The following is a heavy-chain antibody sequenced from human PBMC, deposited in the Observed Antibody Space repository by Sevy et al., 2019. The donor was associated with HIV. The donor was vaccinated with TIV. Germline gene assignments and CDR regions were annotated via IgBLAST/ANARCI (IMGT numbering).Heavy chain of an antibody. D-gene: IGHD3-3*01. J-gene: IGHJ5*02. CDR1: GDSMSSRDYY. CDR2: IYSSGST. V-gene: IGHV4-39*01. CDR3: ARQVRELTTFGVIIKWFDP. Sequence: SETLSLTCTVSGDSMSSRDYYWGWIRQSPGKGLEWIGSIYSSGSTYFNPSLRSRVTISVETTRNQFSLRLNSVTAADTAVYYCARQVRELTTFGVIIKWFDPWCQGTPVTVSS.